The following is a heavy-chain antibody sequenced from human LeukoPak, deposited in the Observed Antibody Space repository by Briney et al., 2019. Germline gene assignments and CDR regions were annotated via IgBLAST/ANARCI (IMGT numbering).Heavy chain of an antibody. D-gene: IGHD2-8*01. V-gene: IGHV4-38-2*02. J-gene: IGHJ4*02. CDR2: IYYSGST. CDR3: ARGYCTNAVCSLGPTQA. Sequence: SETLSLTCTVSGYSISSGYYWGWIRQPPGKGLEWIGSIYYSGSTYYNPSLKSRVTISVDTSKNQFSLKLSSVTAADTAVYYCARGYCTNAVCSLGPTQAWGQGTLVTVSS. CDR1: GYSISSGYY.